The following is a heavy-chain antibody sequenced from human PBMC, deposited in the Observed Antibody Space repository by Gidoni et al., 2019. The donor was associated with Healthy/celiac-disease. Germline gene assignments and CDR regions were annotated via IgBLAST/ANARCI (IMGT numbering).Heavy chain of an antibody. V-gene: IGHV1-69*01. CDR2: IIPIFGTA. Sequence: QVQLVQSGAEVKKPGSSVTVSCKASGGTFSSYAISWVRQAPGQGLEWMGGIIPIFGTANYAQKFQGRVTITADESTSTAYMELSSLRSEDTAVYYCARDWKYYYDSSGYYQFGYWGQGTLVTVSS. CDR1: GGTFSSYA. D-gene: IGHD3-22*01. CDR3: ARDWKYYYDSSGYYQFGY. J-gene: IGHJ4*02.